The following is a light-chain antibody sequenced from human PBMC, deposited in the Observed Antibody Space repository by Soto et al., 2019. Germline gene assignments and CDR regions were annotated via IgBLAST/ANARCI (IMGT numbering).Light chain of an antibody. J-gene: IGKJ2*01. CDR1: QSISIY. CDR2: AAS. CDR3: QQSYSTLGT. V-gene: IGKV1-39*01. Sequence: DIQMTQSPSSLSASVGDRVTITCRASQSISIYLNWYQQKPGKAPKLLIYAASSLQSGVPSRFSGSGSGTDFTLTISSLQPEDFTTYYCQQSYSTLGTFGQGTKLEIK.